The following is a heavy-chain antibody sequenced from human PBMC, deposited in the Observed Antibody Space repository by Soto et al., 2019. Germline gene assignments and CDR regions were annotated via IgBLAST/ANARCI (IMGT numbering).Heavy chain of an antibody. D-gene: IGHD4-17*01. V-gene: IGHV4-30-2*01. Sequence: PSETLSLTCAVSGGSISSGGYSWSWIRQPPGKGLEWIGYIYHSGSTYYNPSLKSRVTISVDRSKNQFSLKLSSVTAADTAVYYCARDLRGENGDDNWFDPWGQGTLVTVSS. J-gene: IGHJ5*02. CDR1: GGSISSGGYS. CDR3: ARDLRGENGDDNWFDP. CDR2: IYHSGST.